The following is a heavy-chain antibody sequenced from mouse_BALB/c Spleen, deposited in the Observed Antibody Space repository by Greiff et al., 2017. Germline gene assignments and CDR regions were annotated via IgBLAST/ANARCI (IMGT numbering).Heavy chain of an antibody. V-gene: IGHV5-12-2*01. Sequence: EVQLVESGGGLVQPGGSLKLSCAASGFTFSSYTMSWVRQTPEKRLEWVAYISNGGGSTYYPDTVKGRFTISRDNAKNTLYLQMSSLKSEDTAMYYCARQDDSFAYWGQGTLVTVSA. J-gene: IGHJ3*01. CDR2: ISNGGGST. CDR3: ARQDDSFAY. D-gene: IGHD2-4*01. CDR1: GFTFSSYT.